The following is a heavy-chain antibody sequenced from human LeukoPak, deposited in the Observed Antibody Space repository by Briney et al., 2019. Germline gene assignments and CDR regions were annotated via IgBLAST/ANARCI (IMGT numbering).Heavy chain of an antibody. V-gene: IGHV3-30*18. CDR3: AKDEGSNGGDRALGN. CDR1: GFTFSSYS. CDR2: ISYDGSNK. D-gene: IGHD1-26*01. J-gene: IGHJ4*02. Sequence: GGSLRLSCAASGFTFSSYSMNWVRQAPGKGLEWVAVISYDGSNKYYADSVKGRFTISRDNSKNTLYLQMDSLRAEDTALYYCAKDEGSNGGDRALGNWGQGTLVTVSS.